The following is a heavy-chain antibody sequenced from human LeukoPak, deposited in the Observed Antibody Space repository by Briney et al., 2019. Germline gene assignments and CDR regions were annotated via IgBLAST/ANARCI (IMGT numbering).Heavy chain of an antibody. J-gene: IGHJ4*02. CDR1: RYSFSSYL. CDR3: AINRDSDY. Sequence: GASLKFSCAAGRYSFSSYLICFRHQLPGEVLELMGIIYHGDSATRYSPSFQGQVTISANKTIRTAYLQWSSVKASDTAKYDSAINRDSDYWGQGTLVTVSS. D-gene: IGHD2/OR15-2a*01. V-gene: IGHV5-51*07. CDR2: IYHGDSAT.